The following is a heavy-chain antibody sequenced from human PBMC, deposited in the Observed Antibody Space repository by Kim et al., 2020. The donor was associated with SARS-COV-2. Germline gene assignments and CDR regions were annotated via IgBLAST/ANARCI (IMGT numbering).Heavy chain of an antibody. Sequence: GGSLRLSCAASGFTFSSCGIHWVRQAPGKGLEWVACISYDGSNKNYADSVKGRFTISRDNSKNTLFLQMNSLRAEDTALYYCATVRGSSFRGVTYSYYG. J-gene: IGHJ6*01. CDR2: ISYDGSNK. D-gene: IGHD3-10*01. V-gene: IGHV3-30-3*01. CDR1: GFTFSSCG. CDR3: ATVRGSSFRGVTYSYYG.